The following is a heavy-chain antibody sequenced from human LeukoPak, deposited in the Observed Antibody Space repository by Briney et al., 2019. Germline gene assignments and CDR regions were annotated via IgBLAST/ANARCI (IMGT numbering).Heavy chain of an antibody. CDR1: GFTFSSYA. CDR3: AKDTGRYFDWLDYFDY. J-gene: IGHJ4*02. CDR2: ISWNSGSI. D-gene: IGHD3-9*01. Sequence: PGGSLRLSCAASGFTFSSYAMHWVRQAPGKGLEWVSGISWNSGSIGYADSVKGRFTISRDNAKNSLYLQMNSLRAEDTALYYCAKDTGRYFDWLDYFDYWGQGTLVTVSS. V-gene: IGHV3-9*01.